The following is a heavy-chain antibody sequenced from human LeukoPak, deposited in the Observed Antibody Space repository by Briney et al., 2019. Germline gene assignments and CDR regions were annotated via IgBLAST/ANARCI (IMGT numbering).Heavy chain of an antibody. CDR1: GYTFTSYD. CDR2: MNPNSGNT. V-gene: IGHV1-8*01. J-gene: IGHJ6*02. Sequence: GASVKVSCKASGYTFTSYDINWVRQATGQGLEWMGWMNPNSGNTGYAQKFQGRVTMTRNTSISTAYMELSSLRSEDTAVYYCARVSMTTGILGMDVWGQGTTVTVSS. D-gene: IGHD4-17*01. CDR3: ARVSMTTGILGMDV.